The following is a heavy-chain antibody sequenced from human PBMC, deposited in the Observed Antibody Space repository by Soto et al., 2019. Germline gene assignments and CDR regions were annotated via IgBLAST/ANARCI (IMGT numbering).Heavy chain of an antibody. V-gene: IGHV4-39*01. Sequence: ASETLSLTCTVSGGSISSSSYYWGWIRQPPGKGLEWIGSIYYSGSTYYNPSLKSRVTISVDTSKNQFSLKLSSVTAADTAVYYCARSLPTRYCSGGSCYSTYHNWFDPWGQGTLVTVSS. CDR2: IYYSGST. D-gene: IGHD2-15*01. CDR1: GGSISSSSYY. CDR3: ARSLPTRYCSGGSCYSTYHNWFDP. J-gene: IGHJ5*02.